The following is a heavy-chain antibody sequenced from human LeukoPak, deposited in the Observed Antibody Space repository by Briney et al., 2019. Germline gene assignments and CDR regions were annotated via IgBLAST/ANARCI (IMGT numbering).Heavy chain of an antibody. V-gene: IGHV3-30*18. D-gene: IGHD3-9*01. CDR1: GFTLSTYA. J-gene: IGHJ5*02. CDR3: AKGQNILTGYFDL. CDR2: ISYDGSNK. Sequence: GGSLRLSCAASGFTLSTYALHWVRQAPGKGLGWVAVISYDGSNKYYADSVKGRFTISRDNSKSTLYLQINSLRAEDTAVYYCAKGQNILTGYFDLWGQGTLVTVSS.